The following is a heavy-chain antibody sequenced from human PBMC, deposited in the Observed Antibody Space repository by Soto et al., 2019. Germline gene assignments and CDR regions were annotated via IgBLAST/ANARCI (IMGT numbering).Heavy chain of an antibody. D-gene: IGHD6-13*01. Sequence: QVQLQESGPGLVKPSETLSLTCTVSGDYISSHYWSWIWQPPGPGLEWIGYVYHSGKTDSNPYLKSRVTISMDTAKTPNSLSLPSVTAADAAVSYGERPTGIAPAIWYLDLCGRGTLVTVSS. CDR1: GDYISSHY. CDR2: VYHSGKT. V-gene: IGHV4-59*11. J-gene: IGHJ2*01. CDR3: ERPTGIAPAIWYLDL.